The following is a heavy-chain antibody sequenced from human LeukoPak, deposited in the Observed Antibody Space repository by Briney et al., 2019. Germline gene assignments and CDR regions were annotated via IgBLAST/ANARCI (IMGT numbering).Heavy chain of an antibody. CDR1: GYSFTSYW. J-gene: IGHJ5*02. Sequence: GESLKISCKGSGYSFTSYWIGWVRQMPGEGLEWMGIIYPGDSDTRYSPSLQGQVTISADKSISTAYLQWSSLKASDTAMYYCARLLYYGSGSYYNWFDPWGQGTLVTVSS. V-gene: IGHV5-51*01. CDR3: ARLLYYGSGSYYNWFDP. D-gene: IGHD3-10*01. CDR2: IYPGDSDT.